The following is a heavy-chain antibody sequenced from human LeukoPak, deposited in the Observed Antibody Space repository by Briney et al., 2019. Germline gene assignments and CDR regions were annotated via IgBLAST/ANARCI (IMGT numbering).Heavy chain of an antibody. CDR3: ARRGSGYGFDY. V-gene: IGHV3-48*01. J-gene: IGHJ4*02. Sequence: GGSLRLSCAASGFTLSSYSMNWVRQAPGKGLEWVSYISSSSSTIYYADSVKGRFTISRGNAKNSLYLQMNSLRAEDTAVYYCARRGSGYGFDYWGQGTLVTVSS. CDR2: ISSSSSTI. D-gene: IGHD5-12*01. CDR1: GFTLSSYS.